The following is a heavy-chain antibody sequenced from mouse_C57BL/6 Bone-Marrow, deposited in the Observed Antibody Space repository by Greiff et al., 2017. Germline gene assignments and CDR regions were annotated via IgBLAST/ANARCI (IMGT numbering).Heavy chain of an antibody. CDR3: ALGYFDV. V-gene: IGHV1-82*01. CDR1: GYAFSSSW. J-gene: IGHJ1*03. Sequence: QVQLQQSGPELVKPGASVKISCKASGYAFSSSWMNWVKQRPGKGLEWIGRIYPGDGDTNYNGKFKGKATLTADKSSSTAYMQLSSLTSEDSAVYFFALGYFDVWGTGTTVTVSS. CDR2: IYPGDGDT.